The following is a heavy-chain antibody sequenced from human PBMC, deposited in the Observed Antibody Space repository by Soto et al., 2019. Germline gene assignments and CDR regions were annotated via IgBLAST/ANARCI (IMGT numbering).Heavy chain of an antibody. CDR1: GYSFTSYW. V-gene: IGHV5-10-1*01. Sequence: PGESLKISCKGSGYSFTSYWISWVRQMPGKGLDWMGRIDPSDSYTNYSPSFQGHVTISADKSISTAYLQWSSLKASDTAMYYCAWPTRTAKPQYCTNGVCPYYYGMDVWGQGTTVTVSS. CDR2: IDPSDSYT. CDR3: AWPTRTAKPQYCTNGVCPYYYGMDV. J-gene: IGHJ6*02. D-gene: IGHD2-8*01.